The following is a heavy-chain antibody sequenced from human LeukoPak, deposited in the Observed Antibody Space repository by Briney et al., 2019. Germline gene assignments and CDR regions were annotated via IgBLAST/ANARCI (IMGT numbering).Heavy chain of an antibody. Sequence: GGSLRLSCAVSGFTVSSNYMSWVRQAPGKGLEWVSVIYSGGSTYYADSVKGRFTISRDNSKNTLYLQMNSLRAEDTALYYCAKDQALSLSSSRALDYWGQGTLVTVSS. V-gene: IGHV3-53*01. CDR1: GFTVSSNY. CDR2: IYSGGST. D-gene: IGHD2-2*01. CDR3: AKDQALSLSSSRALDY. J-gene: IGHJ4*02.